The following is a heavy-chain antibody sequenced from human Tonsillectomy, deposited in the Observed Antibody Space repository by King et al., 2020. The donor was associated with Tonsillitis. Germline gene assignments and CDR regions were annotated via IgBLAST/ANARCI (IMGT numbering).Heavy chain of an antibody. Sequence: VQLVQSGGGLVQPGGSLRLSCSASGFTFSSYAMHWVRQAPGKGLEYVSAIGSNGGSTYYADSVKGRFTISRDNSKNTLYLQMSSLRAEDTAMYYCVKERSPRGAFDIWGQGTMVTVSS. CDR2: IGSNGGST. CDR3: VKERSPRGAFDI. D-gene: IGHD1-26*01. CDR1: GFTFSSYA. V-gene: IGHV3-64D*06. J-gene: IGHJ3*02.